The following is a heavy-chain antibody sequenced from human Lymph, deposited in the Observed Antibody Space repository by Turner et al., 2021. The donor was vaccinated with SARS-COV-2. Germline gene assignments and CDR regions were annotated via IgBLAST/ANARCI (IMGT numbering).Heavy chain of an antibody. J-gene: IGHJ6*02. CDR3: ATVRCSGGGCYYYGMDV. CDR2: FGTKDGKT. V-gene: IGHV1-24*01. D-gene: IGHD2-15*01. CDR1: GYTLTELS. Sequence: QLQLVQSGGEVQQPGASIKVSCKVSGYTLTELSMHWVRQAPEKGREWVGGFGTKDGKTIYEQKLQGRVTMTEDTYTDTAYMELSRLRSTDTAVYDYATVRCSGGGCYYYGMDVWGQGTTVTVSS.